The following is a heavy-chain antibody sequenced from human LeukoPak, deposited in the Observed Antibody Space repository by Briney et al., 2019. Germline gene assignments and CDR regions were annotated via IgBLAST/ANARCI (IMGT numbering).Heavy chain of an antibody. CDR1: GGSISSYY. D-gene: IGHD2-15*01. CDR2: IYYSGST. Sequence: SETLSLTCTVSGGSISSYYWSWIRQPPGKGLEWIGYIYYSGSTNYNPSLKSRVTISVDTSKNQFSLKLSSVTAADTAVYYCARGVVAARFWFDPWGQGTLVTVSS. J-gene: IGHJ5*02. V-gene: IGHV4-59*01. CDR3: ARGVVAARFWFDP.